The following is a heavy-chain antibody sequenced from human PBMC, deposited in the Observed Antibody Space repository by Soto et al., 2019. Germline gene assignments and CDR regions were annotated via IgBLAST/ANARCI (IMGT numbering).Heavy chain of an antibody. V-gene: IGHV4-59*01. CDR2: IYYSGGT. CDR3: ARDQSGTHGYNFCH. J-gene: IGHJ4*02. CDR1: GGSISSYY. D-gene: IGHD3-3*01. Sequence: SETLSLTCTVSGGSISSYYWSWIRQPPGKGLEWIGYIYYSGGTNCNPSLKSRVTISVDTSKNQFSLKLRSVTAADTAVYYCARDQSGTHGYNFCHWGQGALVTVSS.